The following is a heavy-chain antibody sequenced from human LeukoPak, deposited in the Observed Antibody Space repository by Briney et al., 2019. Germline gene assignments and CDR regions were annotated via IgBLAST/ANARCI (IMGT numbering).Heavy chain of an antibody. V-gene: IGHV1-2*02. D-gene: IGHD3-9*01. CDR2: INPNSGGT. CDR3: ARAQYDILTGYAFDY. CDR1: GYTFTGYY. J-gene: IGHJ4*02. Sequence: GASVKVSCKASGYTFTGYYKHWVRQAPGQGLEWMGWINPNSGGTNYAQKFQGRVTMTRDTSISTAYMELSRLRSDDTAVYYCARAQYDILTGYAFDYWGQGTLVTVSS.